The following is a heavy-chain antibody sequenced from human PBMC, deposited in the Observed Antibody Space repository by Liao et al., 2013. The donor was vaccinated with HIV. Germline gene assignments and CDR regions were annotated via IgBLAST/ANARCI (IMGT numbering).Heavy chain of an antibody. V-gene: IGHV4-59*02. CDR3: AREEITVTPRGRYYYYMDV. J-gene: IGHJ6*03. CDR2: IYYGGAT. Sequence: QVQLQESGPGLVKPSETLSLTCTVSGASVSRSYWSWLRQTPGKGLEWIGYIYYGGATNYNPSLESRLNMSVDTSKNQFSLKLSSVTAADTAVYYCAREEITVTPRGRYYYYMDVWGQGTTVTVSS. D-gene: IGHD4-17*01. CDR1: GASVSRSY.